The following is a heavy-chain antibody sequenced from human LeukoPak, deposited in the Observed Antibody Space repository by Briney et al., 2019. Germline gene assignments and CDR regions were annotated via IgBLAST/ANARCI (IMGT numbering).Heavy chain of an antibody. CDR3: ARERLLYPYMNYYYGMDV. V-gene: IGHV4-34*01. CDR2: INHSGST. Sequence: SETLSLTCAVYGGSFSGYYWSWIRQPPGKGLEWIGEINHSGSTNYNPSLKSRVTISVDTSKNQFSLKLSSVTAADTAVYYCARERLLYPYMNYYYGMDVWGHGTTVTVSS. D-gene: IGHD2-15*01. J-gene: IGHJ6*02. CDR1: GGSFSGYY.